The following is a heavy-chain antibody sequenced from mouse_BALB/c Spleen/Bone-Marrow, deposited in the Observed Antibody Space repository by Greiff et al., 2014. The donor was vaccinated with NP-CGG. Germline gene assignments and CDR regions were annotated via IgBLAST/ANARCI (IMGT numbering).Heavy chain of an antibody. CDR1: GYSITSGYY. D-gene: IGHD4-1*01. J-gene: IGHJ3*01. CDR2: ISYDGNN. CDR3: ARELTGPRFAY. Sequence: VQLKQSGPGPVKPSQSLSLTCSVTGYSITSGYYWNWIRQFPGNKLEWMGYISYDGNNNYSPSLKNRISITRDTSKNQFFLKLNSVTIEDTATYYCARELTGPRFAYWGQGTLVTVSA. V-gene: IGHV3-6*02.